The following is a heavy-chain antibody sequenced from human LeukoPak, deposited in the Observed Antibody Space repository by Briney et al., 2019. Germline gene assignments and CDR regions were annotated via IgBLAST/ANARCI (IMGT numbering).Heavy chain of an antibody. Sequence: PGGSLRLSCPASGFTFRNYATYWVRQAPGKGLEGASGISGSGGDTYFADSVKGRFTISRDHSKNTVFLQMDSLRAEDTAVYYCAKTTAGNSSGRYPGWPVDYWGQGTLVTVSS. CDR3: AKTTAGNSSGRYPGWPVDY. V-gene: IGHV3-23*01. CDR2: ISGSGGDT. J-gene: IGHJ4*02. D-gene: IGHD6-19*01. CDR1: GFTFRNYA.